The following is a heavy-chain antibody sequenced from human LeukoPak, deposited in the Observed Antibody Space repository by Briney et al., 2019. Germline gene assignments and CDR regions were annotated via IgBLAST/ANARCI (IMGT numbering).Heavy chain of an antibody. CDR3: ARGMSGRYLGLLYY. J-gene: IGHJ4*02. D-gene: IGHD1-26*01. Sequence: GESLKISCKGSGYSFTTNWIGWVRQMPGKGLEWLGVIYVEDSDTRYSPSFQGQVTISADKSISTAYLQWSSLKASDTAMYYCARGMSGRYLGLLYYWGQGTLVTVSS. CDR1: GYSFTTNW. V-gene: IGHV5-51*01. CDR2: IYVEDSDT.